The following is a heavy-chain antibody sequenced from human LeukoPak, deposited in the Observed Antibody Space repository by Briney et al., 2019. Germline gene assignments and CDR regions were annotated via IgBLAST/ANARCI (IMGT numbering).Heavy chain of an antibody. J-gene: IGHJ4*02. CDR1: GYTLTELS. CDR2: FDPEDGET. Sequence: ASVKVSCKVSGYTLTELSMHWVRQAPGKGLEWMGGFDPEDGETIYAQKFQGRVTMTEDTSTDTAYMELSSLRSEDTAVYYCATGVYSSSWLDYWGQGTLVTVSS. V-gene: IGHV1-24*01. CDR3: ATGVYSSSWLDY. D-gene: IGHD6-13*01.